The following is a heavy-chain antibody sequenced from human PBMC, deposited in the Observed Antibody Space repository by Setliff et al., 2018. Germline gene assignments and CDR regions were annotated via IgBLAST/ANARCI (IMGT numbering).Heavy chain of an antibody. CDR3: ARALYAPVGPTDNWFDP. Sequence: SETLSLTCAVSGYSISSGFYWGWIRQPPGKGLEWIGSIYHSGTTYYNPSLKSRVTILVDTSKNQFSLKRTSVTAADTALYYCARALYAPVGPTDNWFDPWGQGTLVTVSS. D-gene: IGHD1-26*01. CDR2: IYHSGTT. J-gene: IGHJ5*02. CDR1: GYSISSGFY. V-gene: IGHV4-38-2*01.